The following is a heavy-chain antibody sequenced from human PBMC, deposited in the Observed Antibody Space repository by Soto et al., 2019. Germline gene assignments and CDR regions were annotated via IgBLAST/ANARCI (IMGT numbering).Heavy chain of an antibody. Sequence: ASSLKLSCKASGDTLSSYVVSWVRQAHGQGLEWMGGIIPIFGTANYAQKFQGRVTITADESTSTAYMELSSLRSEDTAVYYCARSFFGVAAAATDYRAQRTLLTVSS. J-gene: IGHJ4*02. CDR1: GDTLSSYV. D-gene: IGHD6-13*01. CDR3: ARSFFGVAAAATDY. CDR2: IIPIFGTA. V-gene: IGHV1-69*13.